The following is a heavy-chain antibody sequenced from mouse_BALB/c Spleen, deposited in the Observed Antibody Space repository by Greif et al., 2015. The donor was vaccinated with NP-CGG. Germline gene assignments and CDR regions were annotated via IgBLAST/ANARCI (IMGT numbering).Heavy chain of an antibody. Sequence: EVQVVESGAELVRSGASVKLSCTASGFNIKDYYMHWVKQRPEQGLEWIGWIDPENGDTEYAPKFQGKATMTADTSSNTAYLQLSSLTSEDTAVYYCNAGNGNCWFAYWGQGTLVTVSA. J-gene: IGHJ3*01. D-gene: IGHD2-1*01. CDR1: GFNIKDYY. CDR2: IDPENGDT. CDR3: NAGNGNCWFAY. V-gene: IGHV14-4*02.